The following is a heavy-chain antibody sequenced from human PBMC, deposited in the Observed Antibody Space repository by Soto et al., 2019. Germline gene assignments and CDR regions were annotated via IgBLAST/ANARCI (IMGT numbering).Heavy chain of an antibody. V-gene: IGHV3-11*01. CDR3: AGDPRYCSGGSCYSAGEDHYYYYMDV. CDR2: ISSGGSRI. D-gene: IGHD2-15*01. CDR1: GFTFSDYY. Sequence: PGGSLRLSCAASGFTFSDYYMSWIRQAPGKGLEWVSYISSGGSRIYYTDSVKGRFTISRDNAENSLYLQMNSLRAEDTAVYYCAGDPRYCSGGSCYSAGEDHYYYYMDVWGKGTTVTVSS. J-gene: IGHJ6*03.